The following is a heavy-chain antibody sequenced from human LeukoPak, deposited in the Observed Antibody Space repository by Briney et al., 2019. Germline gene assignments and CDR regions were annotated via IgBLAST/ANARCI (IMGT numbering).Heavy chain of an antibody. CDR3: ARGNYYGMDV. Sequence: GGSLRLSCAASGFTFSSYWMHWVRQTPGKGLLWVSRINSVGSTTSHADSVKGRFTISRDNAKNTLYLQMNSLRAEDTAVYYCARGNYYGMDVWGQGTTVIVSS. V-gene: IGHV3-74*01. CDR2: INSVGSTT. CDR1: GFTFSSYW. J-gene: IGHJ6*02.